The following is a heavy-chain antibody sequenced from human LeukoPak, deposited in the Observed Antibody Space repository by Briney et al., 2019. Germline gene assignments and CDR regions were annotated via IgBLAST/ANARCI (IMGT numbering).Heavy chain of an antibody. D-gene: IGHD6-6*01. CDR3: AKIMGSSPSTAYFAY. Sequence: TGGSLRLSCAASGFTFSSYAINGVRQAPGKGREWLSAISGSGGLIYYADSLKGRFTISRDNSKNTAYLEMNSLRAEDTAVYPCAKIMGSSPSTAYFAYWGQGTLVTVSS. J-gene: IGHJ4*02. CDR2: ISGSGGLI. CDR1: GFTFSSYA. V-gene: IGHV3-23*01.